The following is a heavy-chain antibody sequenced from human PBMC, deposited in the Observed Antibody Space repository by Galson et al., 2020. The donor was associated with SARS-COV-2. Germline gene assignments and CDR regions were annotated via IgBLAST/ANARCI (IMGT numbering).Heavy chain of an antibody. D-gene: IGHD3-22*01. CDR2: ISGSGGST. J-gene: IGHJ1*01. V-gene: IGHV3-23*01. CDR3: AKGLYYDSTGYSEYFQH. CDR1: GFTFTNYA. Sequence: GGSLRLSCAASGFTFTNYAMNWVRQAPGKGLEWVSTISGSGGSTYYADSVRGRFTISRDNSKNTLFLQMNNVRAEDTAIYYCAKGLYYDSTGYSEYFQHWGQGTLITVSS.